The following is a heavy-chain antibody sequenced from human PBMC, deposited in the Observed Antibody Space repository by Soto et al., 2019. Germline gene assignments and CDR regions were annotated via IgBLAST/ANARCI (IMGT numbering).Heavy chain of an antibody. CDR3: ARDSATTSYYFDY. Sequence: PGGSLRLSCAASGFTFSSHGMHWVRQAPGKGLEWVAVIWFDGSKKNYVDSVKGRFTISRDNSKNTLYLQMNSLRAEDTAVYYCARDSATTSYYFDYWGQGTLVTVSS. V-gene: IGHV3-33*01. D-gene: IGHD1-26*01. J-gene: IGHJ4*02. CDR1: GFTFSSHG. CDR2: IWFDGSKK.